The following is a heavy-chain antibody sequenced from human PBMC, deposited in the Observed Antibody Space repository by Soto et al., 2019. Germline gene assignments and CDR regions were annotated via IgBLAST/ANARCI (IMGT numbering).Heavy chain of an antibody. CDR3: ARHWAYNYLNDSPTPYYFGY. Sequence: QLQLQQSGPGLVKPSETLSLTCTVSGASITSRNYFWGWIRQPPGKGLQWIGTIDYRGRTYFNPSLESRVTLSVDTSNNQFSLKLTSVTAADTAVYYCARHWAYNYLNDSPTPYYFGYGVQGTLVTVSS. V-gene: IGHV4-39*01. J-gene: IGHJ4*02. CDR2: IDYRGRT. D-gene: IGHD1-1*01. CDR1: GASITSRNYF.